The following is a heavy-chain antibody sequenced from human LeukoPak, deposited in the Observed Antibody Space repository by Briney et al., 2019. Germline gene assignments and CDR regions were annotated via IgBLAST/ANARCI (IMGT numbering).Heavy chain of an antibody. CDR3: ARAVRTYDSSGDYLDAFDI. CDR1: GFTFSTYW. V-gene: IGHV3-74*01. CDR2: ITSDGSST. Sequence: GGSLTLSCAASGFTFSTYWVHWVRQAPGKGLAWVSRITSDGSSTSYADSVKGRFTISRDNTKNTLYLQMKSLRADDTAVYYCARAVRTYDSSGDYLDAFDIWGQGTMVTVSS. D-gene: IGHD3-22*01. J-gene: IGHJ3*02.